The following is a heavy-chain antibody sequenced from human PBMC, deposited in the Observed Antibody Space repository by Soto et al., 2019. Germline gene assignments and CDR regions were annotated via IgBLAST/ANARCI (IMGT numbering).Heavy chain of an antibody. CDR2: ISGYDGNT. CDR3: AREKWFGQTPFDS. V-gene: IGHV1-18*01. Sequence: ASVKVSCKASGFTLNDFGVSWVRQAPGQGLEWMGWISGYDGNTNFAQKYEGRVTMTIDSSTSTAYMELRNLRSDDTAMYYCAREKWFGQTPFDSWGQGTLV. CDR1: GFTLNDFG. D-gene: IGHD3-10*01. J-gene: IGHJ4*02.